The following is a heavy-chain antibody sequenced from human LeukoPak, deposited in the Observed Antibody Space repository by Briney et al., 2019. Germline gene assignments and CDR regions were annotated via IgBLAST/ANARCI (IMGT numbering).Heavy chain of an antibody. CDR2: MNPNSGNT. Sequence: ASVKVSCKASGYTFTSYDINWVRQATGQGLEWMGLMNPNSGNTGYAQKFQGRVTMTRNTSISTAYMELSSLRSEDTAVYYCARQGSSCPTGDYWGQGTLVTVSS. J-gene: IGHJ4*02. CDR3: ARQGSSCPTGDY. CDR1: GYTFTSYD. D-gene: IGHD6-6*01. V-gene: IGHV1-8*01.